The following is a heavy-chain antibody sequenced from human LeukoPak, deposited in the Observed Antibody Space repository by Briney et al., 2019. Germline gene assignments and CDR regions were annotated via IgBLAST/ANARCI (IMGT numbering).Heavy chain of an antibody. J-gene: IGHJ4*02. D-gene: IGHD3-22*01. CDR1: GGSISSYY. CDR2: IYYSGST. CDR3: ATGRVSSGYYYEDY. V-gene: IGHV4-59*01. Sequence: PSETLSLTCTVSGGSISSYYWSWIRQPPGKGLEWIGYIYYSGSTNYNPSLKSRVTISVDTSKNQFSLKLSSVTAADTAVYYCATGRVSSGYYYEDYWGQGTLVTVSS.